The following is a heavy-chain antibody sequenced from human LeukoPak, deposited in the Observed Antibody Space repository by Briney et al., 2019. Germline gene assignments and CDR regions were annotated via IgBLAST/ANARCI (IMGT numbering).Heavy chain of an antibody. CDR3: ARPYCTNGVCYHYYDY. D-gene: IGHD2-8*01. CDR1: GYTLTELS. CDR2: FDPEDGET. V-gene: IGHV1-24*01. J-gene: IGHJ4*02. Sequence: RASVKVSCKVSGYTLTELSMHWVRQAPGKGLEWMGGFDPEDGETIYAQSFQGRVTMTEDTSRDTAYMELSSLRSEDTAMYYCARPYCTNGVCYHYYDYWGQGTLVTVSS.